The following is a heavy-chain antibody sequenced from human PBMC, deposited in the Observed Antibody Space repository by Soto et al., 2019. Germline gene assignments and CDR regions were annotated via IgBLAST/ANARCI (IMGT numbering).Heavy chain of an antibody. D-gene: IGHD5-12*01. CDR1: GSTFSTYA. J-gene: IGHJ4*02. Sequence: ASVKVSCKASGSTFSTYAIIWVRQAPGQGLEWMGGIIPIFATANYAQKFQGRVTITADESSSTAYMELSSLRSEDTAVYYCARAEGSGYDGGQVDYWGQGTLVTVSS. CDR3: ARAEGSGYDGGQVDY. V-gene: IGHV1-69*13. CDR2: IIPIFATA.